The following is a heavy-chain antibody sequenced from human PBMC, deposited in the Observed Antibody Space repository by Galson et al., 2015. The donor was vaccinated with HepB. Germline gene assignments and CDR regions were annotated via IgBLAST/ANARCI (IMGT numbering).Heavy chain of an antibody. CDR3: ARGPYYDILTGFGY. V-gene: IGHV3-33*01. CDR2: IWYDGSNK. CDR1: GFTFSSYG. D-gene: IGHD3-9*01. J-gene: IGHJ4*02. Sequence: SLRLSCAASGFTFSSYGMHWVRQAPGKGLEWVAVIWYDGSNKYYADSVKGRFTISRDNSKNTLYLQMNSLRAEDTAVYYCARGPYYDILTGFGYWGQGTLVTVSS.